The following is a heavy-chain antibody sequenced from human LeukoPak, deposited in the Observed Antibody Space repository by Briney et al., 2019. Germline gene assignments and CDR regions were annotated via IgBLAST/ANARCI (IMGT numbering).Heavy chain of an antibody. CDR1: GFTFSSYG. Sequence: GGSLRLSCAASGFTFSSYGMHWVRQAPGKGLEWVAVISYDGSNKYYADSVKGRFTISRDNSKNTLYLQMNSLRAEETAVYYCAKDTYDSSGYYAYDAFDIWGQGTMVTVSS. CDR3: AKDTYDSSGYYAYDAFDI. CDR2: ISYDGSNK. J-gene: IGHJ3*02. D-gene: IGHD3-22*01. V-gene: IGHV3-30*18.